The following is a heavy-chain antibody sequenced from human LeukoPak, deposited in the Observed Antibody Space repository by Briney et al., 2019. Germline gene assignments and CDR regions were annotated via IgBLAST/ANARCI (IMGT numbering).Heavy chain of an antibody. CDR3: ATGIIVGEWPFDY. CDR2: FDPEGGET. Sequence: GASVKVSCKVSGYTLTELSMHWVRQAPGKGLEWMGGFDPEGGETIYAQKFQGRVTMTEDTSTDTAYMELSSLRSEDTAVYYCATGIIVGEWPFDYWGQGTLVTVSS. J-gene: IGHJ4*02. D-gene: IGHD3-10*01. V-gene: IGHV1-24*01. CDR1: GYTLTELS.